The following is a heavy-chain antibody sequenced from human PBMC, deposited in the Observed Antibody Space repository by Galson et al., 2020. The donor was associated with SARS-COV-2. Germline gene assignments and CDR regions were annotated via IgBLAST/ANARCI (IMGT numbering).Heavy chain of an antibody. V-gene: IGHV3-13*01. CDR3: ARGSGRVAGAYFHY. D-gene: IGHD6-19*01. CDR2: IGAAGDS. J-gene: IGHJ4*02. Sequence: GESLKISCAASGFTFSSNDMHWVRQGTGKGLEWVSGIGAAGDSYYADSVKGRFTISRENTKNSLYLEMHSLRVGDTAVYFCARGSGRVAGAYFHYWGQGTVVTVS. CDR1: GFTFSSND.